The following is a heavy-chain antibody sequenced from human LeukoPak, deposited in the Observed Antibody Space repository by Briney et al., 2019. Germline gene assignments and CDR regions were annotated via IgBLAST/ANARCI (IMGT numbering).Heavy chain of an antibody. CDR2: ISDSGDNT. Sequence: GGSLRLSCVASGFTFSRYAMSWVRQAPGKGLEWVSGISDSGDNTYYADSVKGRFTISRDNSKNTLYLQMNSLRAEDTAVYYCAKEKIVVLPGSFDYWGQGTLVTVSS. CDR3: AKEKIVVLPGSFDY. V-gene: IGHV3-23*01. CDR1: GFTFSRYA. D-gene: IGHD3-22*01. J-gene: IGHJ4*02.